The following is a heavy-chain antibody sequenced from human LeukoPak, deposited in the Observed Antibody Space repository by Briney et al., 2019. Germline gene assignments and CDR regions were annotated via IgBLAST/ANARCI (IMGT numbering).Heavy chain of an antibody. D-gene: IGHD6-19*01. CDR3: ARRWAGYSSEPVIYWYFDL. CDR2: IYYSGST. CDR1: GGSISSYY. V-gene: IGHV4-59*08. Sequence: SETLSLTCTVSGGSISSYYWSWIRQPPGKGLEWIGYIYYSGSTNYNPSLKSRVTISVDTSKNQFSLKLSSVTAADTAVYYCARRWAGYSSEPVIYWYFDLWGRGTLVTVSS. J-gene: IGHJ2*01.